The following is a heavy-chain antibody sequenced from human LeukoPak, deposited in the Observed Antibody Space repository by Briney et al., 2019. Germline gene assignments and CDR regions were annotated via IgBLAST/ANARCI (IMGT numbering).Heavy chain of an antibody. Sequence: SETLSLTCTVSGGSISSYYWSWIRQPPGKGLEWIGYIYYSGSTNYNPSLKSRVTISVDTSKNQFSLKLSSVTAAGTAVYYCARHRRTYYDFWSGYYTDRFYYYGMDVWGQGTTVTVSS. V-gene: IGHV4-59*08. CDR3: ARHRRTYYDFWSGYYTDRFYYYGMDV. CDR1: GGSISSYY. J-gene: IGHJ6*02. D-gene: IGHD3-3*01. CDR2: IYYSGST.